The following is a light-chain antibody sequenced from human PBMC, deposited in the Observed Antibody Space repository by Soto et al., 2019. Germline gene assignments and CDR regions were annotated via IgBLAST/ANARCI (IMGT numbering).Light chain of an antibody. Sequence: QSVLTQPASVSGSPGQSITISCTGTSSDIGVYRYVSWYQQHPGKAPKLMIYEGTNRPSGVSNRFSGSKSGNTASLTISGLQAEDEADYYCSSYSSSSTLYVFGTGTRSPS. CDR2: EGT. CDR1: SSDIGVYRY. V-gene: IGLV2-14*01. J-gene: IGLJ1*01. CDR3: SSYSSSSTLYV.